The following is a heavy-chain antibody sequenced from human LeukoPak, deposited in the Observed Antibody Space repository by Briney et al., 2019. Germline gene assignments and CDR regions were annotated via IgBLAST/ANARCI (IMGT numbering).Heavy chain of an antibody. CDR3: ARQSGDIVVVPAALED. J-gene: IGHJ4*02. V-gene: IGHV3-53*01. D-gene: IGHD2-2*01. Sequence: GGSLRLSCAASGFTVSSNYMSWVRQAPGKGLEWVSVIYSGGSTYYADSVKGRFTISRDNSKNTLYLQMNSLRAEDTAVYYCARQSGDIVVVPAALEDWGQGTLVTVSS. CDR1: GFTVSSNY. CDR2: IYSGGST.